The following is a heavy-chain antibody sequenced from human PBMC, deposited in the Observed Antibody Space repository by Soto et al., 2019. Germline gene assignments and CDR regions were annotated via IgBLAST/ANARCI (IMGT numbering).Heavy chain of an antibody. CDR1: GGTFSSYA. CDR2: IIPIFGTA. CDR3: ANGGGSGVVGAATGVYGMDV. Sequence: QVQLVQSGAAVKKPGSSVKVSCKASGGTFSSYAISWVRQAPGQGLEWMGGIIPIFGTANYAQKFQGRVTITADESTSTAYMELRILRSEDKAVYYCANGGGSGVVGAATGVYGMDVWGQGTTVTVSS. J-gene: IGHJ6*02. D-gene: IGHD2-15*01. V-gene: IGHV1-69*01.